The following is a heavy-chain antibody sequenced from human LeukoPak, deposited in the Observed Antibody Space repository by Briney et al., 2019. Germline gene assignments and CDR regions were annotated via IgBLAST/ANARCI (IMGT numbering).Heavy chain of an antibody. V-gene: IGHV1-58*01. CDR3: AAGDGARAYWYFDL. CDR1: GFTFTSSA. Sequence: SVKVSCKASGFTFTSSAVQWVRQARGQRLEWIGWIVVGSGNTNYAQKFQERVTITRDMSTSTAYTELSSLRSEDTAVYYCAAGDGARAYWYFDLWGRGTLVTVSS. CDR2: IVVGSGNT. J-gene: IGHJ2*01.